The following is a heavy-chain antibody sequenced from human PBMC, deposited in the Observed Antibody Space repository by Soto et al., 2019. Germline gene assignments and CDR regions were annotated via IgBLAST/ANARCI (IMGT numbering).Heavy chain of an antibody. CDR1: GYPFTSYG. CDR2: ISPYNGNT. CDR3: AREKDFDRNYYYGIDV. Sequence: GASVKVSCKTSGYPFTSYGIGWVRQAPGQGLEWMAWISPYNGNTYYAQKFQGRVTMTTDTSTNTVYMELRSLRSDDTAVYYCAREKDFDRNYYYGIDVWGQGTTVTVSS. D-gene: IGHD2-15*01. V-gene: IGHV1-18*01. J-gene: IGHJ6*02.